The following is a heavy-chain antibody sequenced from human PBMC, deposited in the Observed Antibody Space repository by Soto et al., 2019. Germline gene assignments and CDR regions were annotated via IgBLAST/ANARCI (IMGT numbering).Heavy chain of an antibody. D-gene: IGHD6-13*01. Sequence: GASVKVSCKASGGTFSSYAISWVRQAPGQGLEWMGGIIPIFGTANYAQKFQGWVTMTRDTSISTAYMELSRLRSDDTAVYYCARDHSSSWYGGYDYWGQGTLVTVSS. CDR1: GGTFSSYA. CDR2: IIPIFGTA. CDR3: ARDHSSSWYGGYDY. V-gene: IGHV1-69*05. J-gene: IGHJ4*02.